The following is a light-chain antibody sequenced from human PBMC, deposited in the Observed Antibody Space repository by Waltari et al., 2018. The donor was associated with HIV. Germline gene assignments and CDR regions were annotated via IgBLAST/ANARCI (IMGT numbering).Light chain of an antibody. CDR2: GAS. CDR3: QQFNSYPGT. V-gene: IGKV1-9*01. Sequence: DIQLTQSPSFLSASVGDRVTITCRASQGISSHLAWYQQKPGKAPILLIYGASTLESGVPSRFRGSRSGTQFTLTISSLQPEDFATYYCQQFNSYPGTFGGGTKVEIK. CDR1: QGISSH. J-gene: IGKJ4*02.